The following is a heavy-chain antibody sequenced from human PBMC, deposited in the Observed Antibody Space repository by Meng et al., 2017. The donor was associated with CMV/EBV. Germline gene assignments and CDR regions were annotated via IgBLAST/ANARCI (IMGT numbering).Heavy chain of an antibody. V-gene: IGHV1-69*01. D-gene: IGHD2-15*01. CDR3: ARVCGGRCFDY. J-gene: IGHJ4*02. CDR2: IIPIFGTA. Sequence: VPLVQFGAEVKQPRSSVKVSCKVSGGTFSSYATSWVLQAPGQGLEWMGGIIPIFGTANYAQKFQGRVTITADESTSTAYMKLSSLRSEDTAVYYCARVCGGRCFDYWGQGTLVTVSS. CDR1: GGTFSSYA.